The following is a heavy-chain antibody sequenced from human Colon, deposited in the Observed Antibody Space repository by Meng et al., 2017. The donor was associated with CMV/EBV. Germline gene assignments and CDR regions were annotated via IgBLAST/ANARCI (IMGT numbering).Heavy chain of an antibody. V-gene: IGHV3-15*01. J-gene: IGHJ4*02. CDR3: SVDTPAVGKGELEY. CDR2: IKTKIEGETT. CDR1: GFTFNTAW. D-gene: IGHD3-10*01. Sequence: GESLKISCAASGFTFNTAWMSWVRQAPGKGLEWIGFIKTKIEGETTEYAAPVTGRFTISRDDSKNTVYLEINSLEMEDTAVYHCSVDTPAVGKGELEYWGQGTLVTVSS.